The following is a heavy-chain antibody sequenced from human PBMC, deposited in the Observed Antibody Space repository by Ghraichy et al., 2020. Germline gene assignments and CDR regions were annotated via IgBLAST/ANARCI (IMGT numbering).Heavy chain of an antibody. V-gene: IGHV3-23*01. Sequence: GSLRLSCAASGFTFSSYAMSWVRQAPGKGLEWVSAISGSGGSTYYADSVKGRFTISRDNSKNTLYLQMNSLRAEDTAVYYCAKVRFRELFFDYWGQGTLVTVSS. CDR2: ISGSGGST. J-gene: IGHJ4*02. D-gene: IGHD3-10*01. CDR1: GFTFSSYA. CDR3: AKVRFRELFFDY.